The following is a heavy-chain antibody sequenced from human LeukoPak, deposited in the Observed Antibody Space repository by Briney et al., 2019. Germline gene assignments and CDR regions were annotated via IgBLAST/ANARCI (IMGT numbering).Heavy chain of an antibody. CDR3: ATPRFLEWLLFDDWSASDY. CDR2: IKQDGNEK. Sequence: GGSLRLSCAASGFTSSSYWMTWVRQAPGKGLEWVANIKQDGNEKYYVDSVKGRFTISRDNSKNTLYLQMNSLRAEDTAVYYCATPRFLEWLLFDDWSASDYWGQGTLVTVSS. D-gene: IGHD3-3*01. J-gene: IGHJ4*02. CDR1: GFTSSSYW. V-gene: IGHV3-7*03.